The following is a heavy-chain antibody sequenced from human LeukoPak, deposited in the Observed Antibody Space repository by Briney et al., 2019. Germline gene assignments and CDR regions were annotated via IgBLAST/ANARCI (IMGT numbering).Heavy chain of an antibody. D-gene: IGHD3-3*01. J-gene: IGHJ5*02. V-gene: IGHV1-69*01. CDR3: AREATIFGVAVWGHNWFDP. CDR2: IIPIFGTA. Sequence: SVKVSCKASGGTFSSYAISWVRQAPGQGLEWMGGIIPIFGTANYAQKFQGRVTITADESTSTAYMELSSLRSEDTAVYYCAREATIFGVAVWGHNWFDPWGQGTLVTVSS. CDR1: GGTFSSYA.